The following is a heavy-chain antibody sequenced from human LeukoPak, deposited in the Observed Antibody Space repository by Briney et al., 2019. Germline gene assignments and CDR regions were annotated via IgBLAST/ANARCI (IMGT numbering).Heavy chain of an antibody. CDR2: INPSGGST. J-gene: IGHJ6*03. Sequence: ASVKVSCKASGYTFTSYYMHWVRQAPGQGLEWMGIINPSGGSTSYAQKFQGRVTMTRDMSTSTVYMELSSLRAEDTALYYCARDARGSGSYYTRDYYYYYMDVWGKGTTVTVSS. D-gene: IGHD3-10*01. CDR1: GYTFTSYY. CDR3: ARDARGSGSYYTRDYYYYYMDV. V-gene: IGHV1-46*01.